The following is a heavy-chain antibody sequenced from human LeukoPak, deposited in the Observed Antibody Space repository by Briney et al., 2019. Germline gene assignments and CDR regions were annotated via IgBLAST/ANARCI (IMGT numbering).Heavy chain of an antibody. CDR3: ARVTDLWPNYYYYMDV. J-gene: IGHJ6*03. V-gene: IGHV3-48*04. CDR1: GFTFSSYS. D-gene: IGHD2-21*02. CDR2: ISSSSSTT. Sequence: GGSLRLSCAASGFTFSSYSMNWVRQAPGKGLEWVSYISSSSSTTYYADSVKGRFTISRDNAKNSLYLQMNSLRAEDTAVYYCARVTDLWPNYYYYMDVWGKGTTVTVSS.